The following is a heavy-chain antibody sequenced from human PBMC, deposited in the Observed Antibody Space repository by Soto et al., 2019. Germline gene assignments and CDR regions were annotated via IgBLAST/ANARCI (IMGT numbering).Heavy chain of an antibody. CDR3: AREPGAYYDSSGYFLLDY. V-gene: IGHV1-18*01. CDR1: GYTFTSYG. D-gene: IGHD3-22*01. CDR2: ISAYNGNT. J-gene: IGHJ4*02. Sequence: ASVKVFCKASGYTFTSYGISWARQAPGQGLEWMGWISAYNGNTNYAQKLQGRVTMTTDTSTSTAYMELRSLRSDDTAVYYCAREPGAYYDSSGYFLLDYWGQGTLVTVSS.